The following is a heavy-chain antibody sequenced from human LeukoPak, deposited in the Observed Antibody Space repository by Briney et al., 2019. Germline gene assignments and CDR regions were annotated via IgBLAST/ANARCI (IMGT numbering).Heavy chain of an antibody. J-gene: IGHJ4*02. Sequence: SETLSLTCAVYGGSLSGYYWSWIRQPPGKGLEWIGEINHSGSTNYNPSLKSRVTISVDTSKNQFSLKLSSVTAADTAVYYCARLARRRIYSSGYYVDYWGQGTLVTVSS. CDR3: ARLARRRIYSSGYYVDY. V-gene: IGHV4-34*01. CDR2: INHSGST. D-gene: IGHD3-22*01. CDR1: GGSLSGYY.